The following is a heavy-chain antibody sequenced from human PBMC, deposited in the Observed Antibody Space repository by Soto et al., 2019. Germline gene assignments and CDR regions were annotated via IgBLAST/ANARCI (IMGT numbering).Heavy chain of an antibody. CDR3: ARGSGSWSAFDI. CDR1: GFTFSDYY. Sequence: QVQLVESGGGLVKPGGSLRLSCAASGFTFSDYYMSWIRQAPGKGLEWLSYISGSGSAIYYAGSVKGRFTISRDNGKNSVYLQMNSLRAEDTAVYYCARGSGSWSAFDIWGQGTMVTVSS. J-gene: IGHJ3*02. CDR2: ISGSGSAI. V-gene: IGHV3-11*01. D-gene: IGHD3-10*01.